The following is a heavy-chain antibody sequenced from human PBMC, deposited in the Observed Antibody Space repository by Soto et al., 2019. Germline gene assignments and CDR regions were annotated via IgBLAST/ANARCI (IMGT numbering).Heavy chain of an antibody. CDR1: GGTFGSDA. V-gene: IGHV1-69*06. J-gene: IGHJ5*02. CDR3: ARDRTDSGYYTNWLDP. Sequence: SVKVSCKXSGGTFGSDAITWVRQAPGQGLEWVGRIIPIFGTTNYAQNLQGRVTISADKSTLTSYMELHSLTSDDTALYYCARDRTDSGYYTNWLDPWGQGTQVTVSS. D-gene: IGHD3-22*01. CDR2: IIPIFGTT.